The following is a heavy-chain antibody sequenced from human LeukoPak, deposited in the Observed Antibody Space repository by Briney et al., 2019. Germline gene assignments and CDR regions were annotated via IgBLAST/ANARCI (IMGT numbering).Heavy chain of an antibody. Sequence: GGSLRLSCAASGFTFSSYGIHWVRQAPGKGLEWVAFIRYDGSNKYYADSVKGRFTISRDNSKNTLYLQMNSLRAEDTAVYYCAKDSGGGYYGSGEIDYWGQGTLVTVSS. D-gene: IGHD3-10*01. CDR1: GFTFSSYG. J-gene: IGHJ4*02. CDR2: IRYDGSNK. CDR3: AKDSGGGYYGSGEIDY. V-gene: IGHV3-30*02.